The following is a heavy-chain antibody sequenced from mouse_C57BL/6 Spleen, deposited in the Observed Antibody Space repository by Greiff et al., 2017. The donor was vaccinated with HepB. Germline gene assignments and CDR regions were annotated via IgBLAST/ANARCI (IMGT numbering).Heavy chain of an antibody. CDR3: ARSYYGSSYVDFDY. CDR2: INPNNGGT. V-gene: IGHV1-26*01. D-gene: IGHD1-1*01. J-gene: IGHJ2*01. Sequence: LVKPGASVKISCKASGYTFTDYYMNWVKQSHGKSLEWIGDINPNNGGTSYNQKFKGKATLTVDKSSSTAYMELRSLTSEDSAVYYCARSYYGSSYVDFDYWGQGTTLTVSS. CDR1: GYTFTDYY.